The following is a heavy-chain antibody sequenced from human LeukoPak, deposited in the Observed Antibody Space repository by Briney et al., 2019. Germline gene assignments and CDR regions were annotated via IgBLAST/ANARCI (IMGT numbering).Heavy chain of an antibody. V-gene: IGHV3-30*18. Sequence: PGGSLRLSCAVSGFTFTCHGMHWVRQAPGKGLEWVAIISFDTTSKYYADSVKGRFTISRDTPKNTLYLQMNSLRSEDTAVYYCAKDLFSFSAVGDSWGQGTLVTVSS. CDR1: GFTFTCHG. D-gene: IGHD2/OR15-2a*01. J-gene: IGHJ4*02. CDR2: ISFDTTSK. CDR3: AKDLFSFSAVGDS.